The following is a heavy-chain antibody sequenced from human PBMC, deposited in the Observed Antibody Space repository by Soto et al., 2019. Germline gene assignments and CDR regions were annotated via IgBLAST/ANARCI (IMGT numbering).Heavy chain of an antibody. Sequence: TSYWIGWVRQMPGKGLEWMGIIYPGDSDTRYSPSFQGQVTISADRSISTAYLQWSSLKASDTAMYYCALVPAAVPPYYYYGMDVWGQGTTVTVSS. D-gene: IGHD2-15*01. CDR3: ALVPAAVPPYYYYGMDV. V-gene: IGHV5-51*01. CDR2: IYPGDSDT. CDR1: TSYW. J-gene: IGHJ6*02.